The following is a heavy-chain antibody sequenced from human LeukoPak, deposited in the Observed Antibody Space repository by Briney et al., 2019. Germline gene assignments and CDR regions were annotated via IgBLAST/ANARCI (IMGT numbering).Heavy chain of an antibody. CDR3: AKESGNSGTWPQNYFDY. V-gene: IGHV3-23*01. Sequence: GGSLRLSCEASGFTFNTFWMTWVRQAPGQGLEWVSSIGGNGHGTYYADSVRGRFSISRDNSENTLFLQMNSLRAEDTALYYCAKESGNSGTWPQNYFDYWGQGSLVTVSS. CDR1: GFTFNTFW. J-gene: IGHJ4*02. CDR2: IGGNGHGT. D-gene: IGHD1-1*01.